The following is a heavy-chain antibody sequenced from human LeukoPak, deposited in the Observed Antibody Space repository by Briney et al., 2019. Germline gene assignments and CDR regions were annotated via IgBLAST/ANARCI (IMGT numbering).Heavy chain of an antibody. Sequence: SETLSLACTVSGGSVNYYYWGWIRQPPGKGLEWIGNIYYSGGTYYNPSLKSRVTISVDTSKNQISLKLSSVTAADTAVYYCARSGFAATNIYSYFDYWGQGTLVTVSS. V-gene: IGHV4-39*07. D-gene: IGHD5-12*01. J-gene: IGHJ4*02. CDR2: IYYSGGT. CDR3: ARSGFAATNIYSYFDY. CDR1: GGSVNYYY.